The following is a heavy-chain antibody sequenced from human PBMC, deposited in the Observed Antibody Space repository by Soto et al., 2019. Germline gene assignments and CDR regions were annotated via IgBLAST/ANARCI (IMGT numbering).Heavy chain of an antibody. CDR2: ISYDGSNK. CDR1: GFTFSSYA. Sequence: SLRLSCAASGFTFSSYAMHWVRQAPGKGLEWVAVISYDGSNKYYADSVKGRFTISRDNSKNTLYLQMNSLRAEDTAVYYCARVPISRIAARGSFFDYWGQGTLVTVSS. CDR3: ARVPISRIAARGSFFDY. J-gene: IGHJ4*02. D-gene: IGHD6-6*01. V-gene: IGHV3-30-3*01.